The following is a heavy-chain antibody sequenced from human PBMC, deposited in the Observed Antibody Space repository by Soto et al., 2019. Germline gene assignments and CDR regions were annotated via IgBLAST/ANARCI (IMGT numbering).Heavy chain of an antibody. Sequence: SGPTLVNPTQTLTLTCTFSGFSLGTSGVGVGWIRQPPGKALEWLALIYWDDDKRYSPSLKSRLTITKDTSENQVVLTMTNMDPVDTATYYCAHRHYKYIAAAGTWSMLDWFDPWGQGTLVTVSS. CDR1: GFSLGTSGVG. V-gene: IGHV2-5*02. D-gene: IGHD6-13*01. CDR2: IYWDDDK. CDR3: AHRHYKYIAAAGTWSMLDWFDP. J-gene: IGHJ5*02.